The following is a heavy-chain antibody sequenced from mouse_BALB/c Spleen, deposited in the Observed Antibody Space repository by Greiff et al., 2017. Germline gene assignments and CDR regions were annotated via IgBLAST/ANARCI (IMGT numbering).Heavy chain of an antibody. CDR1: GYAFSSYW. CDR2: IYPGDGDT. Sequence: QVQLQQSGAELVRPGSSVKISCKASGYAFSSYWMNWVKQRPGQGLEWIGQIYPGDGDTNYNGKFKGKATLTADKSSSTAYMQLSSLTSEDSAVYFCARDYGSPWFAYWGQGTLVTVSA. CDR3: ARDYGSPWFAY. D-gene: IGHD1-1*01. J-gene: IGHJ3*01. V-gene: IGHV1-80*01.